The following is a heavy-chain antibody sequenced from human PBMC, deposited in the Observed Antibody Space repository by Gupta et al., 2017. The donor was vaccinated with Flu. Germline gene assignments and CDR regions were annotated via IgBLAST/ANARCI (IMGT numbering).Heavy chain of an antibody. Sequence: QMQLVQSGPEVKKPGTSVKVSCKASGFTFTSSAMQWVRQARGQRLEWIGWIVVGSGNTNYAQKFQERVTITRDMSTSTAYMELSSLRSEDTAVYYCAATESLRLGAAPPTAYYYGMDVWGQGTTVTVSS. D-gene: IGHD3-16*01. CDR3: AATESLRLGAAPPTAYYYGMDV. V-gene: IGHV1-58*02. CDR1: GFTFTSSA. CDR2: IVVGSGNT. J-gene: IGHJ6*02.